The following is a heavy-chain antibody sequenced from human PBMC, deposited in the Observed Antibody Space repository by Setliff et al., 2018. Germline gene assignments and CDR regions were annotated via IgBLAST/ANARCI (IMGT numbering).Heavy chain of an antibody. Sequence: PSETLSLTCNVSGVSISSYYWSWIRQPPGKGLECIGYIQKSGSANYNPSLMSRVTISVDTSRNQFSLKLSSLTAADTALYFCARDNTILGATDYWGQGALVTVSS. CDR2: IQKSGSA. J-gene: IGHJ4*02. CDR3: ARDNTILGATDY. D-gene: IGHD1-26*01. V-gene: IGHV4-59*08. CDR1: GVSISSYY.